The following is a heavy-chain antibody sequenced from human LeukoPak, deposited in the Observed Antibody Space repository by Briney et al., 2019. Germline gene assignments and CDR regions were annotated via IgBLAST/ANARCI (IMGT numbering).Heavy chain of an antibody. D-gene: IGHD5-12*01. Sequence: GGSLRLSCAASGFTFDDYGMSWVRQAPGKGLEWVAGINWSGGSTGYADSVKGRVTISRDNAKNSLYLQMNSLRVEHTAFYYCAKDGKYSGLPGNWFDPWGQGTLVTVSS. CDR2: INWSGGST. J-gene: IGHJ5*02. CDR3: AKDGKYSGLPGNWFDP. V-gene: IGHV3-20*04. CDR1: GFTFDDYG.